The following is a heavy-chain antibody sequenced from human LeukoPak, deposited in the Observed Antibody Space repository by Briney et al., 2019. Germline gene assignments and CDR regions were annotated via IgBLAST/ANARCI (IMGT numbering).Heavy chain of an antibody. CDR3: AGHHPRNTVDF. D-gene: IGHD2/OR15-2a*01. Sequence: PSQTLSLTCTVSGGSLSSGDYYWRWIRQPPGKGLEWIGYIYYSGSTYYNPSLKSRVTISVDTSKNQFSLKLSSVTAADTAVYYCAGHHPRNTVDFWGQGTLVTVSS. J-gene: IGHJ4*02. CDR1: GGSLSSGDYY. V-gene: IGHV4-30-4*01. CDR2: IYYSGST.